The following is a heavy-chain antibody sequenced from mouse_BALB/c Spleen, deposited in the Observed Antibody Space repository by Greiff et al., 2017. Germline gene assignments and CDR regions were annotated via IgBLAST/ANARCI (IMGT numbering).Heavy chain of an antibody. V-gene: IGHV5-9-4*01. CDR1: GFTFSSYA. CDR3: ARDWDYGSMDY. Sequence: EVKLVESGGGLVKPGGSLKLSCAASGFTFSSYAMSWVRQSPEKRLEWVAEISSGGSYTYYPDTVTGRFTISRDNAKNTLYLEMSSLRSEDTAMYYCARDWDYGSMDYWGQGTSVTVSS. CDR2: ISSGGSYT. J-gene: IGHJ4*01. D-gene: IGHD2-4*01.